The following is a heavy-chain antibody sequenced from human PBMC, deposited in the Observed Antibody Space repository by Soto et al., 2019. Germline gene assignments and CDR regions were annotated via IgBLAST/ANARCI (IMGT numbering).Heavy chain of an antibody. CDR2: IYHSGST. V-gene: IGHV4-31*02. CDR1: GGSVSRGNYY. Sequence: SETLSLTCSVSGGSVSRGNYYWSWIRQHPGKGLEWIGHIYHSGSTYYNPSLKSRVTISVDTSKNQFSLKLSSVTAADTAVYYCARAGYNWNYLWFDPWGQGTLVTVS. D-gene: IGHD1-7*01. J-gene: IGHJ5*02. CDR3: ARAGYNWNYLWFDP.